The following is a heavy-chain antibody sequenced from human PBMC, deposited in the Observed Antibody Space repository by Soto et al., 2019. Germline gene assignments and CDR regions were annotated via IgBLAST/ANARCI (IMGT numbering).Heavy chain of an antibody. J-gene: IGHJ3*02. CDR3: ARERPRFSEAGYDAFDI. CDR1: GGTFSSYA. D-gene: IGHD2-15*01. Sequence: QVQLVQSGAEVKKPGSSVKVSCKASGGTFSSYAISWVRQAPGQGLEWRGGIIPIFGTANYAQKFQGRVTITADESTSTAYMELSSLRSEDTAVYYCARERPRFSEAGYDAFDIWGQGTMVTVSS. CDR2: IIPIFGTA. V-gene: IGHV1-69*01.